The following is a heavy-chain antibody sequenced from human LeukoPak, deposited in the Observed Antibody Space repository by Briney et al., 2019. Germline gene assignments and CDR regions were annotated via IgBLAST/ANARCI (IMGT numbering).Heavy chain of an antibody. Sequence: PSETLSLTCAVSGGSISSGGYSWSWIRQPPGKGLEWIGYIYHSGSTYCNPSLKSRVTISVDRSKNQFSLKLSSVTAADTAVYYCARTPGGGSWYEFNYWGQGTLVTVSS. J-gene: IGHJ4*02. CDR2: IYHSGST. CDR1: GGSISSGGYS. V-gene: IGHV4-30-2*01. CDR3: ARTPGGGSWYEFNY. D-gene: IGHD6-13*01.